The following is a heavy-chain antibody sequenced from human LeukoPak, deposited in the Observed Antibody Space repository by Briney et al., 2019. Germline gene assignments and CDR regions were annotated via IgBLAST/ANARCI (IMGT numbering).Heavy chain of an antibody. CDR2: ISGSGGST. V-gene: IGHV3-23*01. CDR1: GFTFSSYA. CDR3: ARDGGKGYEIDY. Sequence: GGSLRLSCAASGFTFSSYAMSWVRQAPGKGLERVSAISGSGGSTYYADSVKGRFTISRDNSKNTLYLQMNSLRVEDTAVYYCARDGGKGYEIDYWGQGTLVTVSS. J-gene: IGHJ4*02. D-gene: IGHD2-2*01.